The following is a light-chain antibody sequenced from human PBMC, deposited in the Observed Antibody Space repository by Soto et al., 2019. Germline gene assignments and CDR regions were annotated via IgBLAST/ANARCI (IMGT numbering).Light chain of an antibody. V-gene: IGKV3-20*01. Sequence: EIVLTQSPDTLSLSPGERATLSCRASQSVSSSYLAWYQQKPGQAPRLLIYGASSRATGIPDRFSGSGSGTDFTLTISSLQSEDFAVYYCQQYNNWPFFGPGTKVDIK. CDR3: QQYNNWPF. CDR2: GAS. J-gene: IGKJ3*01. CDR1: QSVSSSY.